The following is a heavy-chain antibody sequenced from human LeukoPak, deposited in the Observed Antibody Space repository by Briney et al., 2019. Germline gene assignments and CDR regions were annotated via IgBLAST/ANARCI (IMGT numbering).Heavy chain of an antibody. CDR3: ARIPVSGYFYYFDY. CDR2: IYYSGST. CDR1: GGSISSYY. D-gene: IGHD3-22*01. V-gene: IGHV4-59*01. J-gene: IGHJ4*02. Sequence: SETLSLTCTVSGGSISSYYWSWIRQPPGKGLEWIGYIYYSGSTNYNPSLKSRVTISVDTSKNQFSLKLSSVTAADTAVYYCARIPVSGYFYYFDYWGQGTLVTVSS.